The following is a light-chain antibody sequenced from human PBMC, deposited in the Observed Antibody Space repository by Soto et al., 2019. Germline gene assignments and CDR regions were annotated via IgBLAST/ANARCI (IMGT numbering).Light chain of an antibody. J-gene: IGKJ4*01. CDR3: QQYGSSPPLT. CDR2: GAS. CDR1: QSVSSSY. V-gene: IGKV3-20*01. Sequence: EIVLTQSPGTLSLSPGERATLSCRASQSVSSSYLAWYQQKPGHAPRLLIYGASSRATGTPDSFSGSGSGTDFTLTISRLEPEDFAVYYCQQYGSSPPLTFGGGTKVEIK.